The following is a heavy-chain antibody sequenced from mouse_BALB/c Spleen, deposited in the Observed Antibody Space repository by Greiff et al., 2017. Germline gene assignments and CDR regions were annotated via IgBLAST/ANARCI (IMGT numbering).Heavy chain of an antibody. CDR3: ARGAYYRYDGYAMDY. CDR1: GFTFSDYY. CDR2: ISDGGSYT. V-gene: IGHV5-4*02. J-gene: IGHJ4*01. D-gene: IGHD2-14*01. Sequence: EVMLVESGGGLVKPGGSLKLSCAASGFTFSDYYMYWVRQTPEKRLEWVATISDGGSYTYYPDSVKGRFTISRDNAKNNLYLQMSSLKSEDTAMYYCARGAYYRYDGYAMDYWGQGTSVTVSS.